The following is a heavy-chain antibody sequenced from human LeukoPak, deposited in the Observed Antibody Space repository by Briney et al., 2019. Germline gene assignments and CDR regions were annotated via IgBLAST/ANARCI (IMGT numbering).Heavy chain of an antibody. CDR3: ARRIGNSYGLDYFDY. V-gene: IGHV3-48*02. J-gene: IGHJ4*02. D-gene: IGHD5-18*01. CDR1: GFTFSSFS. CDR2: ISSSMSIT. Sequence: PGGSLRLSCAASGFTFSSFSMIWVRQAPGKGLEWVSYISSSMSITYYADSVKGRFTISRDSAKNSLYLQMNSLRDEDTAVYYCARRIGNSYGLDYFDYWGQGTLVTVSS.